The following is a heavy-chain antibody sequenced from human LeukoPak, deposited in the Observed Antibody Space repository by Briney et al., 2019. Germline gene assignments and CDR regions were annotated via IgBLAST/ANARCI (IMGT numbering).Heavy chain of an antibody. D-gene: IGHD2-8*02. CDR1: GFTFSSYG. CDR3: AKVKKIGDYWDYFDY. J-gene: IGHJ4*02. Sequence: GGSLRLSCAASGFTFSSYGMSWVRQAPGKGLEWVSLISGSGGRAYYADSVRGRFTISRDNSKNTLYLQMSSLRADDTAVYYCAKVKKIGDYWDYFDYWGQGTLVTVSS. CDR2: ISGSGGRA. V-gene: IGHV3-23*01.